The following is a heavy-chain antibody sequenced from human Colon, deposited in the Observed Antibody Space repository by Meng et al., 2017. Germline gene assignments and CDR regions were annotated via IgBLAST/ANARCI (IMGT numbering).Heavy chain of an antibody. CDR2: IHSSGNT. V-gene: IGHV4-30-4*01. D-gene: IGHD2-2*01. Sequence: QVQLQESGPGLVKPSQTLSLTCTISNGSINSVDYYWNWIRQPPGKGPEWLGYIHSSGNTYYTPSLKSRLAMSLDTSKNQFSLRLTSVTAADTAVYYCARNPVIPDARTFDFWGQGALVTVSS. J-gene: IGHJ4*02. CDR1: NGSINSVDYY. CDR3: ARNPVIPDARTFDF.